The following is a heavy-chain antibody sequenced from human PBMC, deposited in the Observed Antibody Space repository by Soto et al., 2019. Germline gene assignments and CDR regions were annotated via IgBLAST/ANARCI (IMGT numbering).Heavy chain of an antibody. CDR2: IRNKANSYTR. CDR3: ARDLAGAPYVDL. V-gene: IGHV3-72*01. Sequence: EGQLVESGGGLVQPGGSLRLSCAASGFIFSDQYMDWVRQAPGKGLEWVGRIRNKANSYTREYAASVKGRFTISRDDSTTSLYLQMNSLKTADTALYYGARDLAGAPYVDLWGRGTLVTVSS. CDR1: GFIFSDQY. J-gene: IGHJ2*01. D-gene: IGHD1-26*01.